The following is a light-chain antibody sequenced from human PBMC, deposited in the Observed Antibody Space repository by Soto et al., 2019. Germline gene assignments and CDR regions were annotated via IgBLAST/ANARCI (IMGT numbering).Light chain of an antibody. V-gene: IGLV2-14*01. CDR1: SSDVGGHNY. CDR2: EVS. CDR3: CSYTSSSTRV. J-gene: IGLJ1*01. Sequence: QSALTQPASVSGSPGQSITISCTGTSSDVGGHNYVSWYQQHPGKAPKLMIYEVSNRPSGVSNRFSGSKSGNTASLTISGLQAEDEADYYCCSYTSSSTRVFGTGTKGTVL.